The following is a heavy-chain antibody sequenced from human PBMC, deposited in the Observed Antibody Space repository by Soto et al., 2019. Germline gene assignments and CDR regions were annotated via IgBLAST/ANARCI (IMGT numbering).Heavy chain of an antibody. V-gene: IGHV3-23*01. CDR3: AQLGLMTFSHKHYFNH. Sequence: EVQLLESGGDLVQPGGSLRLSCVASGFSFDNYGMSWVRQAPGKGLEWVSAIKSDGSSTYYAAFVKDRFTISRDNSKNTLYLQLNSLRAEDTAVYYCAQLGLMTFSHKHYFNHWGRGTLVTVSS. CDR1: GFSFDNYG. CDR2: IKSDGSST. J-gene: IGHJ4*02. D-gene: IGHD3-16*01.